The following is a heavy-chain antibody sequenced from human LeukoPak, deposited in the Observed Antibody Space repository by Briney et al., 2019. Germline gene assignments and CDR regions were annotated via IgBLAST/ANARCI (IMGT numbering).Heavy chain of an antibody. D-gene: IGHD2-2*01. CDR1: GGSISGYY. V-gene: IGHV4-34*01. J-gene: IGHJ3*02. CDR3: ARRVVVVPAAMAAFDI. Sequence: PSETLSLTCNVSGGSISGYYWSWIRQPPGKGLERIGEINHSGSTNYNPSLKSRVTISVDTSKNQFSLKLSSVTAADTAVYYCARRVVVVPAAMAAFDIWGQGTMVTVSS. CDR2: INHSGST.